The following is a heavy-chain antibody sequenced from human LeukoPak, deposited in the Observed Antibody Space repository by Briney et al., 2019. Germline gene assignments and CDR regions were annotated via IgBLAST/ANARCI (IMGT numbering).Heavy chain of an antibody. CDR1: GYTFNSYG. CDR2: ISAYNGNT. CDR3: ARVTWYGDNDY. V-gene: IGHV1-18*01. J-gene: IGHJ4*02. Sequence: ASVKVSCKASGYTFNSYGISWVRQAPGQGLEWMGWISAYNGNTNYAQKLQGRVTMTTDTSTSTAYMELRSLRSDDTAVYCCARVTWYGDNDYWGQGTLVTVSS. D-gene: IGHD4-17*01.